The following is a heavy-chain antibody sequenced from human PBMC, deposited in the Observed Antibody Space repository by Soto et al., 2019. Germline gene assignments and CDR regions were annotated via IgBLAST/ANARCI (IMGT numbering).Heavy chain of an antibody. Sequence: EVQLLESGGGLVQPGGSLRLSCAASGFTFSIYAMSWVRQAPGKGLEWVSAISGSGDYTYYADYVKGRFAISRDNSKNTLYLQMNSLRAEDTAVYYCAKVLKAVAGTYDYWGQGTLVTVSS. CDR3: AKVLKAVAGTYDY. CDR1: GFTFSIYA. CDR2: ISGSGDYT. J-gene: IGHJ4*02. V-gene: IGHV3-23*01. D-gene: IGHD6-19*01.